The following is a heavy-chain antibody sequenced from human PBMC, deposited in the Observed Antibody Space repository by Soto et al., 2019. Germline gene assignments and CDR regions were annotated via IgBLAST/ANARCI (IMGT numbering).Heavy chain of an antibody. J-gene: IGHJ4*02. CDR2: MNPNSGNT. Sequence: ASVKVSCKASGYTFTSYDINWVRQATGQGLEWMGWMNPNSGNTGYAQKFQGRVTMTRSTSISTAYMELSSLRSEDTAVYYCAGGGYYYDSSAYYRPFDYWGQGTLVTVYS. V-gene: IGHV1-8*01. CDR1: GYTFTSYD. D-gene: IGHD3-22*01. CDR3: AGGGYYYDSSAYYRPFDY.